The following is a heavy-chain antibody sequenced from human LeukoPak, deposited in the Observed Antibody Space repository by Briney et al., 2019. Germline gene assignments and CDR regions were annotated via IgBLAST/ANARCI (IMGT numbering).Heavy chain of an antibody. D-gene: IGHD6-6*01. CDR1: GGTFSSYA. CDR2: IIPILGIA. J-gene: IGHJ4*02. Sequence: GASVKVSCKASGGTFSSYAISWVRQAPGQGPEWMGRIIPILGIANYAQKFQGRVTITADKSTSTAYMELSSLRSEDTAVYYCATGSSSSSIFYWGQGTLVTVSS. CDR3: ATGSSSSSIFY. V-gene: IGHV1-69*04.